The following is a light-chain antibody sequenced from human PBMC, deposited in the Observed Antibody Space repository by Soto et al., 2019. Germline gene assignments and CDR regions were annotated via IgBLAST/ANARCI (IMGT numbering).Light chain of an antibody. Sequence: QSVLTQPPSASESPGQRVTISCSGSNSNVGSNAVNWYQQLPGTAPTLLIYSNNERLSGVPDRFSGSKSGTSASLAISGLQSEDEADYYCATWDDSLNGYVFGTGTKVTVL. CDR1: NSNVGSNA. V-gene: IGLV1-44*01. CDR3: ATWDDSLNGYV. CDR2: SNN. J-gene: IGLJ1*01.